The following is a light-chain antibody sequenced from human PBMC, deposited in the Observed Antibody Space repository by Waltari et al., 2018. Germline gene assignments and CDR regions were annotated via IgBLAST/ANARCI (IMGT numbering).Light chain of an antibody. CDR1: QDIRNY. Sequence: DIQMTQSPSSLSASVGDRVTITCQASQDIRNYLNWYQHKPGKAPKLLIYDASTLEAGVPSRFSGSGSGTYFTFTISSLHPEDVATYYCQQHYNLPLTFGGGTKVEI. V-gene: IGKV1-33*01. CDR2: DAS. CDR3: QQHYNLPLT. J-gene: IGKJ4*01.